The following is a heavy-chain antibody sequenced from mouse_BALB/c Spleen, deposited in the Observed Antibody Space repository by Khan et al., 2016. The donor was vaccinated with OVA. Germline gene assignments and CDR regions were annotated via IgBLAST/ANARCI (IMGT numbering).Heavy chain of an antibody. J-gene: IGHJ2*01. D-gene: IGHD1-1*01. Sequence: VQLQQSGAELVKPGASVKLSCTLSGFNIKDTYMHWVKQRPEQGLEWIGRIDPANGNTKYDPKFQGKATITADTSSNTAYLQLSSLTSEDTAVYSCATYYYGSSRYFDYWGQGTTLTVSS. CDR3: ATYYYGSSRYFDY. V-gene: IGHV14-3*02. CDR1: GFNIKDTY. CDR2: IDPANGNT.